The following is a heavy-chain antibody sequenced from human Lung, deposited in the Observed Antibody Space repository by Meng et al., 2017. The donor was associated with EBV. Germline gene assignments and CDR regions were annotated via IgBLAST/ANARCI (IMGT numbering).Heavy chain of an antibody. V-gene: IGHV4-4*02. Sequence: QVHLKEAGPGLAKPSGTPSLTCAVSGGSISSSNWWSWGRQPPGKGLEWIGEIYHSGSTNYNPSLKSRVTISVDKSKNQFSLNLSSVTAADTAVYYCARVGQWLPIDYWGQGTLVTVSS. CDR2: IYHSGST. CDR3: ARVGQWLPIDY. D-gene: IGHD6-19*01. CDR1: GGSISSSNW. J-gene: IGHJ4*02.